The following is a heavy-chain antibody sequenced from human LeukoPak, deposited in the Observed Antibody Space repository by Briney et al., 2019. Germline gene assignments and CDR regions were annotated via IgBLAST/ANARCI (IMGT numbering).Heavy chain of an antibody. J-gene: IGHJ4*02. CDR3: ASYSNYVDY. V-gene: IGHV4-61*02. D-gene: IGHD4-11*01. Sequence: SETLSLTCTASGGSISSGSYYWSWIRQPAGKGLEWIGRIYTSGSTNYNPSLKSRVTISVDTSKNQFSLKLSSVTAADTAVYYCASYSNYVDYWGQGTLVTVSS. CDR2: IYTSGST. CDR1: GGSISSGSYY.